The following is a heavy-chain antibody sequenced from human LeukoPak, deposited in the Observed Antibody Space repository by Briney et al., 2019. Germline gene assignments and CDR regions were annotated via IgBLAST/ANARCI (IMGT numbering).Heavy chain of an antibody. D-gene: IGHD5-12*01. J-gene: IGHJ4*02. Sequence: PSETLSLTCAVYGGSFSGYYWSWIRQPPGKGLEWIGEINHSGSTNYNPSLKRRVTISVDTSKNQFSLKLSSVTAADTAVYYCARRRDIVATIRHFDYWGQGTLVTVSS. V-gene: IGHV4-34*01. CDR2: INHSGST. CDR1: GGSFSGYY. CDR3: ARRRDIVATIRHFDY.